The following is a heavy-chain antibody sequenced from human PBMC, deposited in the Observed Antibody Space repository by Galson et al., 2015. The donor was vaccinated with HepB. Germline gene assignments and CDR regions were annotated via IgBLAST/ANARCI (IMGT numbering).Heavy chain of an antibody. Sequence: SVKVSCKASGGTFSSYAISWVRQAPGQGLEWMGGIIPIFGTANYAQKFQGRVTITADESTSTAYMELSSLRSEDTAVYYCARDGGHGYSSSWRSYYYYYMDVWGKGTTVTVSS. J-gene: IGHJ6*03. V-gene: IGHV1-69*13. CDR3: ARDGGHGYSSSWRSYYYYYMDV. CDR1: GGTFSSYA. CDR2: IIPIFGTA. D-gene: IGHD6-13*01.